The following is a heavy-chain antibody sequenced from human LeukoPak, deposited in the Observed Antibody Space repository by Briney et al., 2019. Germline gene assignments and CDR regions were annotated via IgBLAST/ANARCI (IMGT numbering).Heavy chain of an antibody. V-gene: IGHV3-23*01. CDR3: AKNLYCGGGSCYPSALGMDV. J-gene: IGHJ6*02. CDR2: ISGSGNRT. CDR1: GFTFSSYA. D-gene: IGHD2-15*01. Sequence: PGGSLRLSCAASGFTFSSYAMSWVRQAPGKGLEWVSSISGSGNRTYYADSVKGRFTISRDNSKNTLFQQMNSLRAEDTAVYYCAKNLYCGGGSCYPSALGMDVWGQGTTVTVSS.